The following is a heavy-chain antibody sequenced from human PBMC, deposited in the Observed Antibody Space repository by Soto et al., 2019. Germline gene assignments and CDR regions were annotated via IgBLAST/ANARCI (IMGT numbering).Heavy chain of an antibody. CDR2: IIPIFGTA. CDR1: GGTFSSYA. V-gene: IGHV1-69*12. D-gene: IGHD2-15*01. J-gene: IGHJ5*02. Sequence: QVQLVQSGAEVKKPGSSVKVSCKASGGTFSSYAISWVRQAPGQGLEWMGGIIPIFGTANYAQKFQGRVPMTAHESTSPDYRELSRLRSEDTAVYYWARDKLRDCRGGSCYSGWGGGWFDPWGQGTLVTVSS. CDR3: ARDKLRDCRGGSCYSGWGGGWFDP.